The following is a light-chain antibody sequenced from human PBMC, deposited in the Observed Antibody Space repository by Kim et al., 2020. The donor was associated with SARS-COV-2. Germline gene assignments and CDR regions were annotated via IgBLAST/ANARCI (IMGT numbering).Light chain of an antibody. Sequence: QTVTIACSGSSSNIGAGYDVHWYQQFPGKAPKLLIHENNKRPSGVPDRFSGSKSGTSASLAITGLQAEDEADYYCQSYDASLSGSIFGGGTQLTVL. CDR3: QSYDASLSGSI. J-gene: IGLJ2*01. V-gene: IGLV1-40*01. CDR1: SSNIGAGYD. CDR2: ENN.